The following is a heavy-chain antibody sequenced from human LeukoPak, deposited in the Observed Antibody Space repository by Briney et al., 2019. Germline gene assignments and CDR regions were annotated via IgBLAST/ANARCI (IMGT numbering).Heavy chain of an antibody. V-gene: IGHV4-34*01. CDR3: ARSHDYYDSSGYSVDY. CDR2: INHSGST. Sequence: NPSETLSLTCAVYGGSFSGYYWSWIRQPPGKGLEWIGEINHSGSTNCNPSLKSRVTISVDTSKNQFSLKLSSVTAADTAVYYCARSHDYYDSSGYSVDYWGQGTLVTVSS. J-gene: IGHJ4*02. D-gene: IGHD3-22*01. CDR1: GGSFSGYY.